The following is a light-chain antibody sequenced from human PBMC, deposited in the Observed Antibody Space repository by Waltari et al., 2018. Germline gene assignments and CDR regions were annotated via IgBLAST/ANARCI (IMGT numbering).Light chain of an antibody. J-gene: IGLJ3*02. CDR1: SSNIGSNT. CDR2: SNN. V-gene: IGLV1-44*01. CDR3: ATWDDSLNGRV. Sequence: QSVLTQPPSASGTPGQRVTISCSGSSSNIGSNTVNWYQQLSGTAPKLRIYSNNQRPSGVPDRFSGSKSGTSASLAISGLQSEDEADYYCATWDDSLNGRVFGGGTKLTVL.